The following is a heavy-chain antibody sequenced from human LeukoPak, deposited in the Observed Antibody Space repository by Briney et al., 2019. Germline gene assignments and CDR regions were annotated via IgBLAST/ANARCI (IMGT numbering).Heavy chain of an antibody. CDR3: AIDRGHSGYDFYDY. Sequence: GGSLRLSCAASGFTFSNYWMGWVRQAPGKGLEWVANIKQGGSEIYHVDSVKGRFTISRDTAKASLDLQMNSLRAGDTAVYDCAIDRGHSGYDFYDYWGQGTLVTVSS. V-gene: IGHV3-7*01. CDR2: IKQGGSEI. D-gene: IGHD5-12*01. J-gene: IGHJ4*02. CDR1: GFTFSNYW.